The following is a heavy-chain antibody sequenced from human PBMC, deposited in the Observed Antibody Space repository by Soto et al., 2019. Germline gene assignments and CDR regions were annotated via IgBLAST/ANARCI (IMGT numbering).Heavy chain of an antibody. CDR1: GFTFSDYY. V-gene: IGHV3-72*01. CDR2: SRDKLNNYAT. J-gene: IGHJ4*02. CDR3: ARDEGGTYYH. D-gene: IGHD1-26*01. Sequence: EVQLVESGGGLVQPGGSLRLSCAASGFTFSDYYMDWVRQTPGKGLEWLGRSRDKLNNYATEFTASVKGRSTISRDGEKNSLYLQMNSLKTEDTAVYYCARDEGGTYYHWGQGTLVTVSS.